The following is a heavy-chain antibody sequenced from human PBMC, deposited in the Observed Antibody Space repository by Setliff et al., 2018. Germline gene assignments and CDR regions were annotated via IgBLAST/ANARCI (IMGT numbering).Heavy chain of an antibody. J-gene: IGHJ6*03. CDR2: VYTSWST. Sequence: PSETLSLTCTVSGDSISSRTHYWSWIRQPAGKGLEWIGQVYTSWSTNYNPSLRSRVTVSVDTSRIHFSLKLRSVTAADTAVYYCARAPGRQDYHYMELWGKGTTVTVSS. D-gene: IGHD2-15*01. V-gene: IGHV4-61*09. CDR1: GDSISSRTHY. CDR3: ARAPGRQDYHYMEL.